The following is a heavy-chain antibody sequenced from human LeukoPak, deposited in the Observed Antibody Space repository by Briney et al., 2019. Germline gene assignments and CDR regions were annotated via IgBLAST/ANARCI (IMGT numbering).Heavy chain of an antibody. Sequence: GGSLRLSCAASGFTFSSYSMNWVGQAPGKGLEWVSSISISSSYIYYADSVKRRFTISRDNAKNSLFLQMNSLRAEDTALYYCAGTFYYGSGSYVLAGYWGQGTLVTVSS. CDR3: AGTFYYGSGSYVLAGY. CDR1: GFTFSSYS. D-gene: IGHD3-10*01. CDR2: ISISSSYI. J-gene: IGHJ4*02. V-gene: IGHV3-21*01.